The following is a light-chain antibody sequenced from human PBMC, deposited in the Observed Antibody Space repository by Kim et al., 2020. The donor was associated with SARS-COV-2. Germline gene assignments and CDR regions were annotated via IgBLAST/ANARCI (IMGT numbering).Light chain of an antibody. J-gene: IGKJ3*01. Sequence: AAVGDRDTITCRGGQGMSTWLAWYQEKPGKAPKLLIYAASSLHSGVPSRCSGSGSGSDFTLTISDLQPEDFATYYCQEADRFPFTFGPGTKVDIK. CDR3: QEADRFPFT. V-gene: IGKV1-12*01. CDR2: AAS. CDR1: QGMSTW.